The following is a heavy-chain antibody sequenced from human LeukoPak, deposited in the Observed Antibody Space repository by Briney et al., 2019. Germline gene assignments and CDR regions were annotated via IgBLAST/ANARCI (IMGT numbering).Heavy chain of an antibody. V-gene: IGHV3-30*04. CDR3: AKERYYYDSSGYFDY. CDR2: ISYDGSNE. D-gene: IGHD3-22*01. CDR1: GFTFSSRS. J-gene: IGHJ4*02. Sequence: QSGGSLRLSCAASGFTFSSRSMNWVRQAPGTGLEWVAIISYDGSNEYYADSVKGRFTISRDNSKNTLYLQMNSLRAEDTAVYYCAKERYYYDSSGYFDYWGQGTLVTVSS.